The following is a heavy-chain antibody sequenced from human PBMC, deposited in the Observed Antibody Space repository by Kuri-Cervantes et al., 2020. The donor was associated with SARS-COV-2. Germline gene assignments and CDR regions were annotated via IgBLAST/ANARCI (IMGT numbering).Heavy chain of an antibody. Sequence: SETLSLTCTASGGSISSGSYYWSWIRQPAGKGLEWIGHIYTSGSTNYNPSLKSRVTISVDTSKNQFSLKLSSVTAADTAVYYCARDRGGYVVGATMHFDYWGQGTLVTVSS. D-gene: IGHD1-26*01. V-gene: IGHV4-61*09. CDR3: ARDRGGYVVGATMHFDY. J-gene: IGHJ4*02. CDR1: GGSISSGSYY. CDR2: IYTSGST.